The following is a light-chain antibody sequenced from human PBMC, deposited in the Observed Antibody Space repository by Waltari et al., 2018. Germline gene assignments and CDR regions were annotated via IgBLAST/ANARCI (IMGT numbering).Light chain of an antibody. J-gene: IGKJ5*01. CDR3: QQYNRWPPIT. V-gene: IGKV3-15*01. CDR1: QSIASN. CDR2: EAS. Sequence: EVVMPQSPATLSLFPGERATLSCRASQSIASNLAWYQQKPAQAPRLLIYEASTRATGISARFRGSGSGAEFTLTISSLQSEDSAVYYCQQYNRWPPITFGQGTRLEIK.